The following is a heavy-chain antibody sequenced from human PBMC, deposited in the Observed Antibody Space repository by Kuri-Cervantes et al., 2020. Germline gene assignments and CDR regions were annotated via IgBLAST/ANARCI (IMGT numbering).Heavy chain of an antibody. J-gene: IGHJ4*02. CDR2: IKQDGREK. CDR1: GFTFSSYW. Sequence: GGSLRLSCAASGFTFSSYWMSWVRQAPGKGLEWVANIKQDGREKYYVDSVKGRFTISRDNAKKSLYLQMNSLRAEDTAVYYCVTVGRGTYFDYWGRGNLVTVSS. CDR3: VTVGRGTYFDY. V-gene: IGHV3-7*01.